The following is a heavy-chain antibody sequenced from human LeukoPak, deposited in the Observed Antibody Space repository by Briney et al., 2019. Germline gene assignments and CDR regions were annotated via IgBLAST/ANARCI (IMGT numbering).Heavy chain of an antibody. J-gene: IGHJ4*02. CDR1: GGSISSYY. V-gene: IGHV4-30-4*01. Sequence: SETLSLTCTVSGGSISSYYWSWIRQPPGKGLEWIGYIYYSGSTYYNPSLKSRVTISVDTSKNQFSLKLSSVTAADTAVYYCAREGGNSPFDYWGQGTLVTVSS. CDR2: IYYSGST. CDR3: AREGGNSPFDY. D-gene: IGHD4-23*01.